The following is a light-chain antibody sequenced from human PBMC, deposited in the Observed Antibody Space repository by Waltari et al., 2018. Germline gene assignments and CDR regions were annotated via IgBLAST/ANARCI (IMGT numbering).Light chain of an antibody. CDR1: SSNIGAGYD. Sequence: QSVLTQPPSVSGAPGQRVTISCTGSSSNIGAGYDVHWYQQLPGTAHKLLIYGNSNRPSGVPDRFSGSKSGTSASLAITGLQAEDEADYYCQSYDSSLSGDVVFGGGTKLTVL. CDR2: GNS. CDR3: QSYDSSLSGDVV. J-gene: IGLJ2*01. V-gene: IGLV1-40*01.